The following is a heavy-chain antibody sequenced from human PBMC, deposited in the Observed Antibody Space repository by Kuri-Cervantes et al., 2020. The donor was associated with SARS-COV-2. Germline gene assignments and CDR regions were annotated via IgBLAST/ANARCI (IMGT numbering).Heavy chain of an antibody. Sequence: ASVKVSCKVSGYTLTELSMHWVRQAPGKGLEWMGGFDPEDGETIYAQKFQGRVTMTRDTSTSTVYMELSSLRSEDTAVYYCARDPMGLRDYYYGMDVWGQGTTVTVSS. CDR3: ARDPMGLRDYYYGMDV. J-gene: IGHJ6*02. CDR1: GYTLTELS. CDR2: FDPEDGET. V-gene: IGHV1-24*01. D-gene: IGHD5-12*01.